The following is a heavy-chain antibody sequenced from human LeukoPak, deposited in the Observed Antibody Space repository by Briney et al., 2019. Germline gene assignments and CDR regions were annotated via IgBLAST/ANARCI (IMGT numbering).Heavy chain of an antibody. Sequence: WASVKVSCKASGYTFTGYYMHWVRQAPGQGLEWMGWINPNSGGTNYAQKLQGRVTMTRDTSISTAYMELSRLRSDDTAVYYCASPAGTETDFQHWGQGTLVTVSS. CDR2: INPNSGGT. D-gene: IGHD6-19*01. V-gene: IGHV1-2*02. CDR3: ASPAGTETDFQH. CDR1: GYTFTGYY. J-gene: IGHJ1*01.